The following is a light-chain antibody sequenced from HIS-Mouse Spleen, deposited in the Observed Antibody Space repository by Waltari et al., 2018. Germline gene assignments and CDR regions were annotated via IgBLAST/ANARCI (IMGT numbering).Light chain of an antibody. CDR2: AAS. Sequence: DIQLTQPPSFLSASVGDRVTITCRASPGISSFLAWYQQKPGKAPKLLIYAASTLQSGVPSRFSGSGSETEFTLTISSLQPEDFTTYYCQQLNSYPPTFGQGTKVEIK. J-gene: IGKJ1*01. V-gene: IGKV1-9*01. CDR1: PGISSF. CDR3: QQLNSYPPT.